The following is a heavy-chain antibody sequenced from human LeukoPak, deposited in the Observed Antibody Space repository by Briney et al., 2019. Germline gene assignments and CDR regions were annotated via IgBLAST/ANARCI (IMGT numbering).Heavy chain of an antibody. CDR1: GFTFSSYA. CDR3: AKMKGHPLPKYYMDV. Sequence: GGSLRLSCAASGFTFSSYAMSWVRQAPGKGLEWASAISGSGGSTNYADSVKGRFTISRDNSKNTLYLEMNSLRAEDTAIYYCAKMKGHPLPKYYMDVWGQGTTVTVSS. CDR2: ISGSGGST. V-gene: IGHV3-23*01. J-gene: IGHJ6*01. D-gene: IGHD1-26*01.